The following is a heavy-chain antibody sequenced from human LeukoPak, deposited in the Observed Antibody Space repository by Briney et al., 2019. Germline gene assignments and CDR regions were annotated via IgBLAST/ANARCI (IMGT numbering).Heavy chain of an antibody. Sequence: SETLSLTCAVSGGSISSSNWWGGVRQPPGKGLEWIGEIYHSGSTNYNPSIKSRVTISVYKSKNQFSLKLSSVTAADTAVYYCARGLTMVRGVRPFDYWGQGTLVTVSS. D-gene: IGHD3-10*01. V-gene: IGHV4-4*02. CDR1: GGSISSSNW. CDR3: ARGLTMVRGVRPFDY. CDR2: IYHSGST. J-gene: IGHJ4*02.